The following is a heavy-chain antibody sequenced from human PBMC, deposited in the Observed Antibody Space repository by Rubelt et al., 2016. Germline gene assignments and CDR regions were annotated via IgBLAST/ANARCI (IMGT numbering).Heavy chain of an antibody. J-gene: IGHJ6*02. Sequence: GGSLRLSCVASGFTFDSHSMNWVRQAPGKGLEWVSSISSSSTYMFYSESVKGRFTISRDNAKTSLYLEMKSLRVEDTAVYYCVRDDRRGDPSKYGMDVWGQGTMVTVS. CDR3: VRDDRRGDPSKYGMDV. V-gene: IGHV3-21*01. CDR1: GFTFDSHS. D-gene: IGHD3-16*01. CDR2: ISSSSTYM.